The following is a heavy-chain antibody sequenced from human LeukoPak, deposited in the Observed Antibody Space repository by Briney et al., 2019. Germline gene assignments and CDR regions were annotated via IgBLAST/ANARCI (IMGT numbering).Heavy chain of an antibody. CDR1: GITLSNYG. CDR3: AKRGVVIRVILVGFHKEAYYFDS. CDR2: IGGSGGRT. J-gene: IGHJ4*02. V-gene: IGHV3-23*01. Sequence: PGGSLRLSCAVSGITLSNYGMSWVRQAPGKGLEWVAGIGGSGGRTNYADSVKGRFTISRDNPKNTLYLQMNSLRAEDTAVYFCAKRGVVIRVILVGFHKEAYYFDSWGQGAPVIVSS. D-gene: IGHD3-22*01.